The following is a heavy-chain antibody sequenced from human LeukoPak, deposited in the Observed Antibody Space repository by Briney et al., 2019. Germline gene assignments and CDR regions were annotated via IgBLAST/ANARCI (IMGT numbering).Heavy chain of an antibody. Sequence: SETLSLTCTVAGGSISSGGYSWSWIRQHPGKGLEWIGYIYYSGSTYYNPSLKSRVTISVDTSKNQFSLKLSSVTAADTAVYYCARAPYYYGSGSQKFDYRGQGTLVTVSS. CDR3: ARAPYYYGSGSQKFDY. V-gene: IGHV4-31*03. J-gene: IGHJ4*02. CDR2: IYYSGST. D-gene: IGHD3-10*01. CDR1: GGSISSGGYS.